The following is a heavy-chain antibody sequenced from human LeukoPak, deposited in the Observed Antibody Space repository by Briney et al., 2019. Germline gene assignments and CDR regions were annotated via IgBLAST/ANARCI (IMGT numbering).Heavy chain of an antibody. J-gene: IGHJ4*02. D-gene: IGHD4-17*01. Sequence: SETLSLTCTVSGGSISSYYWSWIRQPPGKGLEWTGYIYYSGSTNYNPSLKSRVTISVDASKNQFSLKLSSVTAADTAVYSCARGGTTVYWGQGTLVTVSS. CDR2: IYYSGST. CDR3: ARGGTTVY. V-gene: IGHV4-59*01. CDR1: GGSISSYY.